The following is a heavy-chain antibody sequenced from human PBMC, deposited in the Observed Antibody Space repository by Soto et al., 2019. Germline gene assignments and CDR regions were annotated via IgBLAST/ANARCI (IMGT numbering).Heavy chain of an antibody. Sequence: QVQLVQSGAEVKKPGASVKVSCKASGYTFTSYYMHWVRQAPGQGLEWMGIINPSGGSTSYAQKFQGRVTMTRDTSTSKVYLELRSLRSEDTAVYYCARAEYCSSTSCYGSHYYYYMDVWGKGTPVTVSS. CDR1: GYTFTSYY. CDR3: ARAEYCSSTSCYGSHYYYYMDV. D-gene: IGHD2-2*01. V-gene: IGHV1-46*03. J-gene: IGHJ6*03. CDR2: INPSGGST.